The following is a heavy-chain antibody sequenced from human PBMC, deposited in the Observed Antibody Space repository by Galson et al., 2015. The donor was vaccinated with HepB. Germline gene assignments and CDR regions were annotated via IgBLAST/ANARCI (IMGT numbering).Heavy chain of an antibody. Sequence: SGFTFSNYAMSWVRQAPGQGLEWVSTVSGSGGSTYYADSVKGRFTISRANSKNTVLLQMNSLRAEDTAIYYCAKDFALTNCGGDCYPYWFFDLWGRGTLVAVSS. D-gene: IGHD2-21*02. CDR2: VSGSGGST. V-gene: IGHV3-23*01. CDR3: AKDFALTNCGGDCYPYWFFDL. J-gene: IGHJ2*01. CDR1: GFTFSNYA.